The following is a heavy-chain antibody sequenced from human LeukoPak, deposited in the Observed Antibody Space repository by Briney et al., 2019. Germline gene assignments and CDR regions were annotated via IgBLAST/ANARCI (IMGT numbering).Heavy chain of an antibody. CDR2: INTNTGNP. Sequence: ASVKVSCKASGYTFTRYAVNWVRQAPGQGLEWMGWINTNTGNPTYAQGFTGRFVFSLDTSVSTAYLQITSLKAEDTAAYYCATEDSSGYYNFWGQGTLVTVSS. V-gene: IGHV7-4-1*02. CDR3: ATEDSSGYYNF. J-gene: IGHJ4*02. CDR1: GYTFTRYA. D-gene: IGHD3-22*01.